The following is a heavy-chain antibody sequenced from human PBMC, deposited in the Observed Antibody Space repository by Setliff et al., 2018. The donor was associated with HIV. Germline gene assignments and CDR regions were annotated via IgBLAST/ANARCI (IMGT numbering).Heavy chain of an antibody. CDR3: ANMGDYYDGSGYNYPFNI. Sequence: KPSETLSLTCAVSGFSITTGYSWGWIRQPAGTGLQWIGTISHTGRANSSPSLESRATISLDTSTNHFSLRLGSVTAADTAVYFCANMGDYYDGSGYNYPFNIWGQGTLVTVSS. D-gene: IGHD3-22*01. CDR2: ISHTGRA. V-gene: IGHV4-38-2*01. CDR1: GFSITTGYS. J-gene: IGHJ1*01.